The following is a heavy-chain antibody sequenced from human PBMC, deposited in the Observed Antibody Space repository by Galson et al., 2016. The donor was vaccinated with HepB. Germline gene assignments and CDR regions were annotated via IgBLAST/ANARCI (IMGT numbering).Heavy chain of an antibody. D-gene: IGHD6-13*01. CDR2: INQDGIEK. Sequence: SLRLSCATSGFTFSSYWMTWVRQAPGKGLEWVANINQDGIEKYYVGSVEGRFTISRDNAKKSLYLQMDSLRAEDTAVYYCAKLDISAGDARGDDWWGQGTLVAVSS. CDR1: GFTFSSYW. V-gene: IGHV3-7*01. CDR3: AKLDISAGDARGDDW. J-gene: IGHJ4*02.